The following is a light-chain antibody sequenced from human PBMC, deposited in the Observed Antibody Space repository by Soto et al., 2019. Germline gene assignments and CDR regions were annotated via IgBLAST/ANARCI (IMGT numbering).Light chain of an antibody. Sequence: EIVLTQSPATLSLSPGERATLSCRANESVSDYLAWYQQKPGQAPRLLIYEASNRATGIPPRFSGSGSGTDFTLAISSLEPEDFAVYYCQQRRKWPLTFGGGTKVE. CDR2: EAS. CDR3: QQRRKWPLT. CDR1: ESVSDY. V-gene: IGKV3-11*01. J-gene: IGKJ4*01.